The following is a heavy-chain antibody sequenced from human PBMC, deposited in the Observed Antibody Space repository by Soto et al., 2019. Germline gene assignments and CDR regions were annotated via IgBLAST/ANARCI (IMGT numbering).Heavy chain of an antibody. CDR3: ARVTNYYDSSGYYYDFDS. CDR1: GGSISTYY. D-gene: IGHD3-22*01. Sequence: SETLSLTCTVSGGSISTYYWSWIRQPPGKGLEWIGYIYYSGNTNYNPSLKSRVTISTDTSKNQFSLNLSSVTAADTAVYYCARVTNYYDSSGYYYDFDSWGQGTLVTVSS. J-gene: IGHJ4*02. CDR2: IYYSGNT. V-gene: IGHV4-59*01.